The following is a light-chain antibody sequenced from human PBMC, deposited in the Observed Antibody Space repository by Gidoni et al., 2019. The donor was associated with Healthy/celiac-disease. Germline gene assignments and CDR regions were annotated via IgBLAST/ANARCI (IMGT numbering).Light chain of an antibody. CDR3: QAWDSSTVV. CDR1: KLGDKY. Sequence: SYELTQPPSVSVPPGQTASITCSGDKLGDKYACWYQHKPGQSPVLVIYQDSKRPSGIPERFSGANSGNTATLTISGTQAMDEADYYCQAWDSSTVVFGGGTKLTVL. J-gene: IGLJ2*01. CDR2: QDS. V-gene: IGLV3-1*01.